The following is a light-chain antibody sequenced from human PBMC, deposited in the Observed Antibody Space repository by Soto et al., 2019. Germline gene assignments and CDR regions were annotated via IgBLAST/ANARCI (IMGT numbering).Light chain of an antibody. CDR1: QSLLHSNGYNY. V-gene: IGKV2-28*01. CDR3: MQALQTPWT. Sequence: DIVMTQSPLSLPVTPGEPASISCRSSQSLLHSNGYNYLDWYLQKPGQSPQLLIYLGSNRDSGVPDRFSGSGSGTDFTLKISRVEAEDLGVYYCMQALQTPWTFGQGTKVEIK. CDR2: LGS. J-gene: IGKJ1*01.